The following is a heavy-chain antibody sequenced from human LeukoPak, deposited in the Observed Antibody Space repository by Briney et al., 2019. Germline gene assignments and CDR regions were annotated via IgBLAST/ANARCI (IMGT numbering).Heavy chain of an antibody. CDR3: ARRDPFDY. CDR2: ISSDSGTI. V-gene: IGHV3-48*02. CDR1: GFTFSAYH. J-gene: IGHJ4*02. Sequence: GGSLRLSCASSGFTFSAYHMNWVRQAPGKGLEWISFISSDSGTIYYADSVKGRFTISRNNAANSLYLQMNNLRDEDTAVYYCARRDPFDYWGQGTMITVSS.